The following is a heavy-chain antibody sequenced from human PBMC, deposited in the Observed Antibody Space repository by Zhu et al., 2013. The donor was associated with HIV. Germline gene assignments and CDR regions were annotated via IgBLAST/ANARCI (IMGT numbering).Heavy chain of an antibody. CDR3: ARVQVIMAGTGPLDV. CDR2: IYYTGRT. J-gene: IGHJ6*04. D-gene: IGHD2-21*01. V-gene: IGHV4-38-2*02. Sequence: QVQLQESGPGLVRPSETLSLTCTVSGDSITGYYWGWIRQPPGKGLEWIANIYYTGRTYYNPSLESRVTMSVDSSTNQFSLTLTSVTAADTAVYYCARVQVIMAGTGPLDVWGKGTTVSVSS. CDR1: GDSITGYY.